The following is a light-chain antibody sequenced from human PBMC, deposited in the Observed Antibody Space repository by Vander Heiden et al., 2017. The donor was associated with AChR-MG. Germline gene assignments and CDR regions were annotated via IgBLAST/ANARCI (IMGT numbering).Light chain of an antibody. Sequence: QSVLTQPPSVSGVPGQRLTISCSGTSSNIGAGYAVHWYQQLPGRAPKLLIFGNNNRPSGVPDRFSGSKSGASASLAITGLQLEDEADYYCQSYDRSLSVWVFGGGTKLTVL. CDR3: QSYDRSLSVWV. J-gene: IGLJ3*02. CDR1: SSNIGAGYA. CDR2: GNN. V-gene: IGLV1-40*01.